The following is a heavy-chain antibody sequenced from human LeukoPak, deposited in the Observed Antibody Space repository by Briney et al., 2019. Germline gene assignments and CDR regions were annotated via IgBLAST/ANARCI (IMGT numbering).Heavy chain of an antibody. CDR1: GFTFSNYA. J-gene: IGHJ4*02. D-gene: IGHD1-26*01. CDR3: AREMGATPRDFDY. CDR2: ISGRGDST. Sequence: GGSLRLSCAASGFTFSNYAMSWVRQAPGEGLEWVSAISGRGDSTYYADSVKGRFTISRDNSKNSLYLQMNSLRADDTAVYYCAREMGATPRDFDYWGQGILVTVSS. V-gene: IGHV3-23*01.